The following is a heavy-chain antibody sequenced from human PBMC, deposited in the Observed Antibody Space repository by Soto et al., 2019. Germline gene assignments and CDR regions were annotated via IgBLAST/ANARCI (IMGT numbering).Heavy chain of an antibody. CDR1: GGSISSYY. CDR3: ARTNIWRDYYYYYMDV. D-gene: IGHD3-10*01. CDR2: IYYSGST. Sequence: SETLSLTCTVSGGSISSYYWSWIRQPPGKGLEWIGYIYYSGSTNYNPSLKSRVTISVDTSKNQFSLKLSSVTAADTAVYYCARTNIWRDYYYYYMDVWGKGTTVTVSS. V-gene: IGHV4-59*08. J-gene: IGHJ6*03.